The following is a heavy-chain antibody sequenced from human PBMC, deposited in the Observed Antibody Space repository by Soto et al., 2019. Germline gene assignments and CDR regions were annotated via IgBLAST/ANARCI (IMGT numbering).Heavy chain of an antibody. D-gene: IGHD5-18*01. V-gene: IGHV4-30-4*01. J-gene: IGHJ5*02. CDR1: GGSISSGDYY. Sequence: SETLSLTCTVSGGSISSGDYYCSWIRQPPGKGLEWIGYIYYSGSTYYNPSLKSRVTISVDTSKNQFSLKLSSVTAADTAVYYCARVDTAMVPSWFDPWGQGTLVTVSS. CDR3: ARVDTAMVPSWFDP. CDR2: IYYSGST.